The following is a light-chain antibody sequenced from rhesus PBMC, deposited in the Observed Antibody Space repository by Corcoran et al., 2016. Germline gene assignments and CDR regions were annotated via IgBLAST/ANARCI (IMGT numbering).Light chain of an antibody. Sequence: DIQMTQSPSSLSASVGDTVTITCRASQGISSWLAWYQQKPGKAPKLLIYKASRFQSGVPTRFSGRGSGTDVTLTISSLQSEDFVTYYCQQYSSRPLTFGPGTKLDIK. CDR3: QQYSSRPLT. CDR1: QGISSW. V-gene: IGKV1-22*01. J-gene: IGKJ3*01. CDR2: KAS.